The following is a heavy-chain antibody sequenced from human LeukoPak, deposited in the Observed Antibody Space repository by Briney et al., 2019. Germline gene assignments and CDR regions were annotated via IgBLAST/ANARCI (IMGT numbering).Heavy chain of an antibody. D-gene: IGHD3-22*01. J-gene: IGHJ4*02. V-gene: IGHV4-34*01. CDR2: INQGGNI. Sequence: PSETLSLTCAVYGGSFSGYYWTWIRQPPGKGLQWIGEINQGGNINYNPSLKSRVSISVDTSKNQFSLKLSSVTAADTAVYYCAREGYYYDSSGSDYWGQGTLVTVSS. CDR3: AREGYYYDSSGSDY. CDR1: GGSFSGYY.